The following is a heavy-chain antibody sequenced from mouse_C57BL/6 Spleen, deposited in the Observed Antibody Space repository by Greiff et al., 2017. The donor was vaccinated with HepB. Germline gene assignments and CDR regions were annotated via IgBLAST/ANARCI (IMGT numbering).Heavy chain of an antibody. D-gene: IGHD1-1*01. CDR3: ARDYGSSYPAWFAY. CDR1: GFTFSDYG. Sequence: EVKLVESGGGLVKPGGSLKLSCAASGFTFSDYGMHWVRQAPGKGLEWVAYISSGSSTIYYADTVKGRFTISRDNAKNTLFLQMTSLRSEDTAMYYCARDYGSSYPAWFAYWGQGTLVTVSA. J-gene: IGHJ3*01. V-gene: IGHV5-17*01. CDR2: ISSGSSTI.